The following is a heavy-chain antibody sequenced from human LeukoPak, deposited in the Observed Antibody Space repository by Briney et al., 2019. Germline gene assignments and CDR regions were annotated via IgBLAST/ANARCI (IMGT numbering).Heavy chain of an antibody. Sequence: SETLSLTCAVYGGSFSGYYWSWIRQPPGKGLEWIGEINHSGSTNYNPSLKSRVTISVDTSKNQFSLKLSSVTAADTAAYYCARGPKWELLPINWFDPWGQGTLVTVSS. CDR3: ARGPKWELLPINWFDP. V-gene: IGHV4-34*01. D-gene: IGHD1-26*01. J-gene: IGHJ5*02. CDR1: GGSFSGYY. CDR2: INHSGST.